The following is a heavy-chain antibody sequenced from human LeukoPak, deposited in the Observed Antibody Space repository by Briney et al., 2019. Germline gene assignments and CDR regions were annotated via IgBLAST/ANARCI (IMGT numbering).Heavy chain of an antibody. CDR3: ARATTTVTVNNWFDP. D-gene: IGHD4-17*01. V-gene: IGHV3-7*04. CDR1: GFTFSGYW. Sequence: GGSLRLSCAASGFTFSGYWMTWGRQGPGKGLEWVANIKQDGSEKYDVDSVKGRFTISRDNAKNSMYLQMNSLRAEDTAVYYCARATTTVTVNNWFDPWGQGTLVTVSS. CDR2: IKQDGSEK. J-gene: IGHJ5*02.